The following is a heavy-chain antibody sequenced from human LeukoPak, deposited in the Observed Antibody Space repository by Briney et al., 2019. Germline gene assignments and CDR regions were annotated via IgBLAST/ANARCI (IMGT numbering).Heavy chain of an antibody. V-gene: IGHV3-23*01. CDR2: ISGSGGST. J-gene: IGHJ4*02. CDR3: AKCGDIVATIDLDY. Sequence: GGSLRLSCAASGFTFSSYAKSWVRQAPGKGLEWVSAISGSGGSTYYADSVKGRFTISRDNSKNTLYLQMNSLRAEDTAVYYCAKCGDIVATIDLDYWGQGTLVTVSS. D-gene: IGHD5-12*01. CDR1: GFTFSSYA.